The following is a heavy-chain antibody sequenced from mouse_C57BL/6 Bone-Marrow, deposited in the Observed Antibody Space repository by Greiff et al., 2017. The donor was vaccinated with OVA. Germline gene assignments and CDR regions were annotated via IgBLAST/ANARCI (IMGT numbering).Heavy chain of an antibody. CDR1: GYTFTSYW. Sequence: QVQLKESGAELVKPGASVKLSCKASGYTFTSYWMHWVKQRPGQGLEWIGMIHPNSGSTNYNEKFKSKATLTVDKSSSTAYMQLSSLTSEDSAVYYCARKDWDGFDYWGQGTTLTVSS. V-gene: IGHV1-64*01. D-gene: IGHD4-1*01. J-gene: IGHJ2*01. CDR3: ARKDWDGFDY. CDR2: IHPNSGST.